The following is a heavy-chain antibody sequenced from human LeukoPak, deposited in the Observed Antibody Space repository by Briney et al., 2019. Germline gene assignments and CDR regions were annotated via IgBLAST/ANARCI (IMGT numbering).Heavy chain of an antibody. CDR2: VYYSGRT. J-gene: IGHJ4*02. D-gene: IGHD5-12*01. Sequence: SETLSLTCTVSGGSINNYYWAGIRQPPGRGLEWIGYVYYSGRTNFNPSLKSRATISLDTSNNHFSLNLSSVTAADTAVYYCAREVAHRGTHFDYWGQGTLVTVSS. CDR3: AREVAHRGTHFDY. V-gene: IGHV4-59*01. CDR1: GGSINNYY.